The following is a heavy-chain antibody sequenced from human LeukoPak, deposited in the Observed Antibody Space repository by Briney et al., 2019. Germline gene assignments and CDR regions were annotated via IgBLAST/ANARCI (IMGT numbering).Heavy chain of an antibody. V-gene: IGHV1-2*06. J-gene: IGHJ3*02. CDR1: GYTFTSYG. D-gene: IGHD5-24*01. CDR2: INPNTGGT. Sequence: ASVKVSCKASGYTFTSYGISWVRQAPGQGLEWMGRINPNTGGTNYAQNFQGSVTMTRDTSITTVYMDLSRLRSDDTAVYYCARVGDGLNDGFDIWGQGTMVTVSS. CDR3: ARVGDGLNDGFDI.